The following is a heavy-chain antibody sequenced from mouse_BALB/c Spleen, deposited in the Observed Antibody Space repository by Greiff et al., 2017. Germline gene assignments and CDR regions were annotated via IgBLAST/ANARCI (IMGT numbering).Heavy chain of an antibody. V-gene: IGHV1-80*01. CDR3: ARGWDYNGSWFAY. CDR2: IYPGDGDT. Sequence: QVQLQQSGAELVRPGSSVKISCKASGYAFSSYWMNWVKQRPGQGLEWIGQIYPGDGDTNYNGKFKGKATLTADKSSSTAYMQLSSLTSEDSAVYFCARGWDYNGSWFAYWGQGTLVTVSA. D-gene: IGHD1-1*01. J-gene: IGHJ3*01. CDR1: GYAFSSYW.